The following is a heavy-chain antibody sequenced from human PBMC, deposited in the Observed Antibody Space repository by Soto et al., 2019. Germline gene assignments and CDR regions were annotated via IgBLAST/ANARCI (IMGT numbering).Heavy chain of an antibody. CDR2: ISSDNNT. CDR3: ARHYSAMGV. CDR1: GFTVSSDS. Sequence: EVQLVETGGDLIQPGGSLRLSCAASGFTVSSDSMTWVRQAPGKGLEWISIISSDNNTDYADSVKGRFSISSDTSKNILYLQMNSLRAEDTAEYYCARHYSAMGVWGQGTTVTVSS. J-gene: IGHJ6*02. V-gene: IGHV3-53*02.